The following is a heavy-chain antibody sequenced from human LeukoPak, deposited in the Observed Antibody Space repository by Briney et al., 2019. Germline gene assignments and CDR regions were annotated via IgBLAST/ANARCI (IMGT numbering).Heavy chain of an antibody. V-gene: IGHV3-48*01. CDR1: GFTFSSYS. J-gene: IGHJ4*02. CDR2: ISSSSSIM. CDR3: ARARGYSYGFSDY. D-gene: IGHD5-18*01. Sequence: GGSLRLSCAASGFTFSSYSMNWVRQAPGKGLEWVSYISSSSSIMDYADSVKGRFTISRDNAKNSLYLQMNSLRAEDTAVYYCARARGYSYGFSDYWGQGTLVTVSS.